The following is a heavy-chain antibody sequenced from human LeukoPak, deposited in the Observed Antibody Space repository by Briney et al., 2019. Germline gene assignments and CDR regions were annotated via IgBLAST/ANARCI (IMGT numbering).Heavy chain of an antibody. Sequence: SETLSLTCTDSGDSISSYYWSWIRQPPGKGLEWIGYIYYSGSTNYNPSLKSRVTISVDTSKNQFSLKLSSVTAADTAVYYCARDRDSGGWFDPWGQGTLVTVSS. CDR3: ARDRDSGGWFDP. V-gene: IGHV4-59*01. J-gene: IGHJ5*02. CDR2: IYYSGST. D-gene: IGHD3-22*01. CDR1: GDSISSYY.